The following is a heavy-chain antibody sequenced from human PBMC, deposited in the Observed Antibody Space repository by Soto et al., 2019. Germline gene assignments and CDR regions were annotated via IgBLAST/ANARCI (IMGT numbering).Heavy chain of an antibody. CDR2: IYYSGST. V-gene: IGHV4-59*08. CDR1: GGSISSYY. D-gene: IGHD3-10*01. Sequence: SETLSLTCTVSGGSISSYYWSWIRQPPGKGLEWIGYIYYSGSTYYNPSLKSRVTISVDRSKNQFSLKLSSVTAADTAVYYCARVGGFGATTIDYWGQGTLVTVSS. J-gene: IGHJ4*02. CDR3: ARVGGFGATTIDY.